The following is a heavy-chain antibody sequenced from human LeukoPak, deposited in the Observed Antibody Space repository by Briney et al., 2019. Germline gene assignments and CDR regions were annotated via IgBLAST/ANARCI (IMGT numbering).Heavy chain of an antibody. V-gene: IGHV3-53*05. J-gene: IGHJ3*02. CDR3: AKDWARDGYNSGAFDI. D-gene: IGHD5-24*01. CDR1: GFTDSSNY. Sequence: PGGSLRLSCAASGFTDSSNYMTWVRQAPGKGLEWVSTIYSGGSTYYADSVKGRFTISRDNAKNSLYLQMNSLRAEDTALYYCAKDWARDGYNSGAFDIWGQGTMVTVSS. CDR2: IYSGGST.